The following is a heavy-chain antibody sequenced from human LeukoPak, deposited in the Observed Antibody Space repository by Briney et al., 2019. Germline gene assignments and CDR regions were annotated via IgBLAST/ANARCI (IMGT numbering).Heavy chain of an antibody. CDR3: TTDYYDSSAYPLNFDY. D-gene: IGHD3-22*01. Sequence: GGSLRLSCAASGFSVNYAWMSWVRQAPGKGLEWVGRIRSKTDGGTTDYAAPVKGRFTISRDDSKNTLYLQMNSLKTEDTAVYYCTTDYYDSSAYPLNFDYWGQGTLVTVSS. CDR2: IRSKTDGGTT. J-gene: IGHJ4*02. CDR1: GFSVNYAW. V-gene: IGHV3-15*01.